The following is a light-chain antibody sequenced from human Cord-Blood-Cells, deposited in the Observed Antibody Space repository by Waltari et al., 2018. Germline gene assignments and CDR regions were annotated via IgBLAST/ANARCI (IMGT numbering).Light chain of an antibody. CDR1: SSDVGGYNY. CDR3: CSYAGSYTKV. J-gene: IGLJ2*01. Sequence: QSALPQPRSVSGSPGQSVTISCPGTSSDVGGYNYFPWYQQHPGKAPKLMIYDVSKRPSGVPDRFSGSKSGNTASLTISGLQAEDEADYYCCSYAGSYTKVFGGGTKLTVL. V-gene: IGLV2-11*01. CDR2: DVS.